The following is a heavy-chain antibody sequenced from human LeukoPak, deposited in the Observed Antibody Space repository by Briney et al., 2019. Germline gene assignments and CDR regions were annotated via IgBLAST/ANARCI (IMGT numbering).Heavy chain of an antibody. CDR1: GFTFSSYA. D-gene: IGHD1-26*01. CDR2: ISGSGGST. J-gene: IGHJ4*02. Sequence: GGSLRLSCAASGFTFSSYAMSWVRQAPGKGLEWVSAISGSGGSTYYADSEKGRFTISRDNSKNTLYLQMNSLRAEDTAVYYCAKDQYSGSYFNYWGQGTLVTVSS. V-gene: IGHV3-23*01. CDR3: AKDQYSGSYFNY.